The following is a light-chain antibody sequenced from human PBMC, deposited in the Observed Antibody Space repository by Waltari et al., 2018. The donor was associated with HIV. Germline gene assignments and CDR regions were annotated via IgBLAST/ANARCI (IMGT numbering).Light chain of an antibody. CDR3: TSYTTSITYV. V-gene: IGLV2-14*01. CDR2: EVS. Sequence: QSALTQPASVSGSPGQSITISCTGTSSDVGAYMFVSWYQQHPGKAPNLIIYEVSNRPSGVSNRFSASKSGNTASLTISGLQAEYEADYYCTSYTTSITYVFGTGTKVTVL. J-gene: IGLJ1*01. CDR1: SSDVGAYMF.